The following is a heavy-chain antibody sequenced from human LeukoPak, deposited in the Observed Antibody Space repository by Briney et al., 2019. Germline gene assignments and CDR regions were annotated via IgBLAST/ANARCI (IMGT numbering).Heavy chain of an antibody. D-gene: IGHD2-15*01. CDR3: ARAVWEAATHAYYYYYMDV. J-gene: IGHJ6*03. CDR1: GFTFSDYY. Sequence: GGSLRLSCAASGFTFSDYYMSWIRQAPGKGLEWVSSISSSSSYIYYADSVKGRFTIFRDNAKNSLYLQMNSLRAEDTAVYYCARAVWEAATHAYYYYYMDVWGKGPRSPSP. V-gene: IGHV3-11*06. CDR2: ISSSSSYI.